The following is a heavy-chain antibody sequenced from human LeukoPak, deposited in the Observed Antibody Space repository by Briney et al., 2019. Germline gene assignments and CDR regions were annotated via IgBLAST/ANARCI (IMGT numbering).Heavy chain of an antibody. Sequence: GGSLRLSCAASGFTFSSYAMSWVRQAPGKGLEWVAVISYDGSNKYYADSVKGRFTISRDNSKNTLYLQMNSLRAEDTAVYYCAKAPIVVVRPNWFDPWGQGTLVTVSS. D-gene: IGHD2-2*01. CDR2: ISYDGSNK. CDR3: AKAPIVVVRPNWFDP. CDR1: GFTFSSYA. V-gene: IGHV3-30*18. J-gene: IGHJ5*02.